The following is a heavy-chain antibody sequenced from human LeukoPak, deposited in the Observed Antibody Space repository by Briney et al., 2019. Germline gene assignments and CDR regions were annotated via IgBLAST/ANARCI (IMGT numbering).Heavy chain of an antibody. CDR2: ISYGGIDK. V-gene: IGHV3-30*04. CDR1: GFNFSSYA. J-gene: IGHJ4*02. CDR3: ARDGIVGSPLFKFDY. Sequence: GGSLRLSCAASGFNFSSYAMHWVRQAPGEGLEWVGLISYGGIDKSYADSVKGRFTISRDSSKRTLYLQMNSLRAEDTAVYYCARDGIVGSPLFKFDYWGQGTLVTVSS. D-gene: IGHD1-26*01.